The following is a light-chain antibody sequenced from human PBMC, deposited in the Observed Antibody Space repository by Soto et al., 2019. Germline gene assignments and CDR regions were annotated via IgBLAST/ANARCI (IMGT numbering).Light chain of an antibody. V-gene: IGLV2-8*01. CDR1: SSDVGGYNY. CDR2: EVT. CDR3: SSYAGSSNV. Sequence: QSVLTQPPSASGSPGQSVTISCTGSSSDVGGYNYVFWYQQFPGKAPKLIIYEVTKRPSGVPDRFSGSKSGNTASLTVSGLQAEDEADYYCSSYAGSSNVFGTGTKVTVL. J-gene: IGLJ1*01.